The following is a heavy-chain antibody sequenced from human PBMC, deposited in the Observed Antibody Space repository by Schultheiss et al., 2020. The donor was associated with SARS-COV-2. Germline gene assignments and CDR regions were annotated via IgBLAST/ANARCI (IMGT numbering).Heavy chain of an antibody. J-gene: IGHJ5*02. CDR3: AKDPIAAAGTGWFDP. CDR1: GFTFSSYS. CDR2: ISYDGSNK. Sequence: GESLKISCAASGFTFSSYSMNWVRQAPGKGLEWVAVISYDGSNKYYADSVKGRFTISRDNSKNTLYLQMNSLRAEDTAVYYCAKDPIAAAGTGWFDPWGQGTLVTVSS. D-gene: IGHD6-13*01. V-gene: IGHV3-30*12.